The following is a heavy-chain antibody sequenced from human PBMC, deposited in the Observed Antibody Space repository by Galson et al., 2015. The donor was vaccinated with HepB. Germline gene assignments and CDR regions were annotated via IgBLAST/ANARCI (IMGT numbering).Heavy chain of an antibody. CDR3: ATREGDYGDYAFDY. CDR2: MNPNSGNT. D-gene: IGHD4-17*01. V-gene: IGHV1-8*01. CDR1: GYTFTSYD. Sequence: SVKVSCKASGYTFTSYDINWVRQATGQGLEWMGWMNPNSGNTGYAQKFQGRVTMTEDTSTDTAYMELSSLRSEDTAVYYCATREGDYGDYAFDYWGQGTLVTVSS. J-gene: IGHJ4*02.